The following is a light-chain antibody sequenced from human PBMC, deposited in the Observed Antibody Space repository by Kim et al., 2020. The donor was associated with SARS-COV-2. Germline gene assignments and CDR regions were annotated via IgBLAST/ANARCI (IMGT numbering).Light chain of an antibody. J-gene: IGLJ3*02. V-gene: IGLV2-14*03. CDR3: SSYKRSDTWV. CDR2: DVS. Sequence: QSALTQPASVSGSPGQSITISCTGTSSDVGGYNLVSWFQQHPGKAPKLMIYDVSERPSGVSHRFSGSKSGNTASLTISGLQAEDEADYYCSSYKRSDTWVFGGGTQLTVL. CDR1: SSDVGGYNL.